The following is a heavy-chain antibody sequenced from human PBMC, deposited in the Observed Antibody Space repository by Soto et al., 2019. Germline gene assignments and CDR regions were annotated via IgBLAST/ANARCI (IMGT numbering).Heavy chain of an antibody. Sequence: GGSLRLSCAAPGFTFSSYAMHWVRQAPGKGLEWVAVISYDGSNKYYADSVKGRFTISRDNSKNTLYLQMNSLRAEDTAVYYCAKDGPTYYYDSSGYSDYWGKGTRVTVSP. J-gene: IGHJ4*02. CDR2: ISYDGSNK. V-gene: IGHV3-30-3*01. CDR1: GFTFSSYA. CDR3: AKDGPTYYYDSSGYSDY. D-gene: IGHD3-22*01.